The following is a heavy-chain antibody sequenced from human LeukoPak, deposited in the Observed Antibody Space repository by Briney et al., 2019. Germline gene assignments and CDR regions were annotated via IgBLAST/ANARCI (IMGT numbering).Heavy chain of an antibody. D-gene: IGHD6-19*01. V-gene: IGHV4-59*01. J-gene: IGHJ4*02. Sequence: SETLSLTCTVSDDSITRYYWSWLRQPPGKGLEWLAYIHYSGRTNYNPSLKSRVTISIDTSKNQFSLKLTSVTAADTAVYYCAGASRGWDFDYWSQGTLVSVSS. CDR2: IHYSGRT. CDR3: AGASRGWDFDY. CDR1: DDSITRYY.